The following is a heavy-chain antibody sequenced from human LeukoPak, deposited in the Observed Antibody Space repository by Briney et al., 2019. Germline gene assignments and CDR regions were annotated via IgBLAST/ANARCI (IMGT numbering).Heavy chain of an antibody. CDR3: ARHLRGYSAYDPLDQ. CDR1: GYTFSNYW. D-gene: IGHD5-12*01. CDR2: IYPGDSET. Sequence: GESLKISCTGSGYTFSNYWIVWVRQMPGKGLEWMGIIYPGDSETRYSPSFQGQVTISADKSISTAYLQWSSLRASDTAMYYCARHLRGYSAYDPLDQWGQGSLDFVSS. V-gene: IGHV5-51*01. J-gene: IGHJ4*02.